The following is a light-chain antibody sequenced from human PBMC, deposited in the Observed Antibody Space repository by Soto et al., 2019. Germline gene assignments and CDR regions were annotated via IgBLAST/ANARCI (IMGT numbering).Light chain of an antibody. V-gene: IGKV1-9*01. J-gene: IGKJ4*01. Sequence: DIQLTQSPSFLSASVGDRVTITCRASHGISSYLAWYQQKPGKAPKLLIYLASTLQSEVPSRFSGSASGTEFTLTISSLQPEDFATYYCQQLNSYPHTFGGGTKVAIK. CDR3: QQLNSYPHT. CDR2: LAS. CDR1: HGISSY.